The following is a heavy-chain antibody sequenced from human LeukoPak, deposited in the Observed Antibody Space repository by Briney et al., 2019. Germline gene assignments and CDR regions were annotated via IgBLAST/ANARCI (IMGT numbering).Heavy chain of an antibody. CDR2: ISGSGAST. V-gene: IGHV3-23*01. J-gene: IGHJ5*02. D-gene: IGHD6-13*01. Sequence: GGTLRLSCAASGFTFSNYGLSWVRQAPGKGLEWISAISGSGASTYYADSVKGRFTISRDNSKNTLYLQMNSLRAEDTAVYYCARDRIAGINWFDPWGQGTLVTVSS. CDR1: GFTFSNYG. CDR3: ARDRIAGINWFDP.